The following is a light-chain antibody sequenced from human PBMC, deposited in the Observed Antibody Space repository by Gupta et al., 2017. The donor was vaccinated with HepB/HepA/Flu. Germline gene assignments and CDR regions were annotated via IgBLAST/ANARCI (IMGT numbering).Light chain of an antibody. V-gene: IGLV2-14*03. CDR3: SSYTTSGTWV. CDR2: DVS. J-gene: IGLJ3*02. Sequence: QSALTQPASVSGSPGQSITISCTGTSSDVGTYNYVSWHQQHPGKAPKVMIYDVSNRPLGISNRFSGSKSGNMASLTISGLQAEDEADYYCSSYTTSGTWVFGGGTRLTVL. CDR1: SSDVGTYNY.